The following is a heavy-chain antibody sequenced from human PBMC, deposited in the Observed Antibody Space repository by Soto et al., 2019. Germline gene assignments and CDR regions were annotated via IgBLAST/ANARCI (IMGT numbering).Heavy chain of an antibody. CDR1: GFPFSSYG. Sequence: GWSLRLSFAASGFPFSSYGMHWVRQAPGKGLEWVAVISYDGSNKYYADSVKGRFTISRDNSKNTLYLQMNSLRAEDTAVYYCAKDIAAAGTVGLDYWGQGTLVTVSS. D-gene: IGHD6-13*01. J-gene: IGHJ4*02. V-gene: IGHV3-30*18. CDR3: AKDIAAAGTVGLDY. CDR2: ISYDGSNK.